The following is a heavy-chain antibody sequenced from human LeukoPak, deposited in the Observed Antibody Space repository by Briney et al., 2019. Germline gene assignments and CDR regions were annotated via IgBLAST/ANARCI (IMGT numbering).Heavy chain of an antibody. V-gene: IGHV3-48*04. CDR1: GFTFSSSA. J-gene: IGHJ3*02. CDR3: ARGRNSYGYGDAFDI. CDR2: ISSTSSTI. Sequence: GGSLRLSCTASGFTFSSSAMNWVRHIPGKRLEWLSYISSTSSTIYYADSVKGRFTVSRDNAKNTLYLQMNSLRAEDTAVYYCARGRNSYGYGDAFDIWGQGTMVTVSS. D-gene: IGHD5-18*01.